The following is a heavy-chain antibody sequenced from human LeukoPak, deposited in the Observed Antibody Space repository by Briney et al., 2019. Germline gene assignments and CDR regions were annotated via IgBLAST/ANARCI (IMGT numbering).Heavy chain of an antibody. CDR3: ARTTKEFDILTGYYFDY. CDR2: IYRGGST. V-gene: IGHV3-53*01. Sequence: GGSLTLSCAASGFTVSSNYMSWVRQAPGKGLEWVSVIYRGGSTYYAASVKGRFTISRDNSKNTLSLQMNSLRAVDTAVYYCARTTKEFDILTGYYFDYWGQGTLVTVSS. J-gene: IGHJ4*02. CDR1: GFTVSSNY. D-gene: IGHD3-9*01.